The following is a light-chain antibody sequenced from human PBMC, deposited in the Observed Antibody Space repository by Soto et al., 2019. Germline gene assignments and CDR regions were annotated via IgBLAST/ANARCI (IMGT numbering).Light chain of an antibody. CDR3: QQYNDWPPYT. Sequence: EIVMTQSPATLSVSPGERATLSCRASQSVGTNLAWYQQKPGQAPRLLIYGASTRATGFPARFSGSGSGTEFTLTIISLQPEDFALYYCQQYNDWPPYTFGQGTKLERK. V-gene: IGKV3-15*01. CDR2: GAS. J-gene: IGKJ2*01. CDR1: QSVGTN.